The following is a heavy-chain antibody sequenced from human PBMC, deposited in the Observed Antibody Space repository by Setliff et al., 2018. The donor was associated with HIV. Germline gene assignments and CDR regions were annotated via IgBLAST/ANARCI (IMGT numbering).Heavy chain of an antibody. Sequence: SETLSLTCTVSGGSISSGSYYWTWIRQPAGKGLEWIGTFYFGRTTYYTPSLECRVTLSVDTAKNQLSLKVTSVTAADTAIYYCARRRLVGYSFDYWGQGALVTVSS. CDR2: FYFGRTT. CDR3: ARRRLVGYSFDY. CDR1: GGSISSGSYY. D-gene: IGHD6-25*01. V-gene: IGHV4-39*01. J-gene: IGHJ4*02.